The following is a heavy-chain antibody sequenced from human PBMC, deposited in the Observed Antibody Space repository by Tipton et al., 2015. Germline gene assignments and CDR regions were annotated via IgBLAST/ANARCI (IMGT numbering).Heavy chain of an antibody. D-gene: IGHD2-8*01. CDR2: IGTAGDK. J-gene: IGHJ3*02. CDR3: AREAGFCTDGVCAFDI. V-gene: IGHV3-13*01. CDR1: GFTFSSSD. Sequence: GSLRLSCAASGFTFSSSDMHWVRQATGKGLEWVSAIGTAGDKYYSGPVKGRFTISRENAKNSFYLQMNSLRAGDTAVYYCAREAGFCTDGVCAFDIWGQGTMVTVSS.